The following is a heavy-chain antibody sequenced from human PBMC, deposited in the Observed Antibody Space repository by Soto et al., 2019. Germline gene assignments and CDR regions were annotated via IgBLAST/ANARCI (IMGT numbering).Heavy chain of an antibody. D-gene: IGHD6-13*01. CDR2: IYPGDSDI. V-gene: IGHV5-51*01. J-gene: IGHJ1*01. CDR1: GYDFTNYW. Sequence: PGESLKISCKASGYDFTNYWIAWVRQTPGRGLEWMGMIYPGDSDIRYNPSFRGRVTISADKSITSAFVQWGSLKASDSAIYYCARFRAPRRQLISMSFHLWGQGTLVTVSS. CDR3: ARFRAPRRQLISMSFHL.